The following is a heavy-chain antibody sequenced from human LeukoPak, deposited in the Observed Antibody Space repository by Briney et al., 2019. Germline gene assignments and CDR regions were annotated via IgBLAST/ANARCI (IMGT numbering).Heavy chain of an antibody. Sequence: SETLSLTCTVSGGSISSSSYYWGWIRQPPGKGLEWIGSTYYSGSTYYNPSLKSRVTISVDTSKNQFSLKLSSVTAADTAVYYCARHYVWGWFDPWGQGTLVTVSS. V-gene: IGHV4-39*01. CDR1: GGSISSSSYY. CDR2: TYYSGST. D-gene: IGHD3-16*01. J-gene: IGHJ5*02. CDR3: ARHYVWGWFDP.